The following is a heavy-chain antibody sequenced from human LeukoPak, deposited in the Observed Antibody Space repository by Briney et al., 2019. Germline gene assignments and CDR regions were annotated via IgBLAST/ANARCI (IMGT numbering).Heavy chain of an antibody. V-gene: IGHV3-74*01. CDR1: RFTFSSYW. CDR3: ARASYCGGDCYSLDY. CDR2: INSDGSST. D-gene: IGHD2-21*02. J-gene: IGHJ4*02. Sequence: PGGSLRLSCAASRFTFSSYWMDWVRHAPGKGLVWVSRINSDGSSTNYADSVKGRFTISRDNAKNTLYLQMNSLRAEDTAVYYCARASYCGGDCYSLDYWGQGTLVTVSS.